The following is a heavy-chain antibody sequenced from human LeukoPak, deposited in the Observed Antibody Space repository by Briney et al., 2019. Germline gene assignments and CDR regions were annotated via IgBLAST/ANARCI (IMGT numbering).Heavy chain of an antibody. Sequence: PSETLSLTCAVYGGSFSGYYWSWIRQPPGKGLEWIGEINHSGSTNYNPSLKSRVTISVDTSKNQFSLKLSSVTAADTAVYYCARGVYELRVAGHLDYWGQGTLVTVSS. V-gene: IGHV4-34*01. CDR2: INHSGST. J-gene: IGHJ4*02. CDR1: GGSFSGYY. D-gene: IGHD6-19*01. CDR3: ARGVYELRVAGHLDY.